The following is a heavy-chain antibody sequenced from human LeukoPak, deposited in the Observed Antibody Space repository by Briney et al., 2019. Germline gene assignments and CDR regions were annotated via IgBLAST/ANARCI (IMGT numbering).Heavy chain of an antibody. CDR2: IYTSGST. Sequence: SETLSLTCTVFGGSISSYYWSWIRQPPGKGLEWIGYIYTSGSTNYNPSLMSRVTISVDTSKNQFSLKLSSVTAADTAVYYCARRLTYYDFWSGIYYYYMDVWGKGTTVTVSS. CDR3: ARRLTYYDFWSGIYYYYMDV. V-gene: IGHV4-4*09. J-gene: IGHJ6*03. D-gene: IGHD3-3*01. CDR1: GGSISSYY.